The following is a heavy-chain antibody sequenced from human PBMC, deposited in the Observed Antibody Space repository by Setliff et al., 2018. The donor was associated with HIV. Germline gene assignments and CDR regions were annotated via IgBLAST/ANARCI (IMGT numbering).Heavy chain of an antibody. V-gene: IGHV4-59*08. CDR1: GGSTSTYH. Sequence: SETLSLTCSVSGGSTSTYHWSWIRQPPGKGLEWIGYIYKSGSTNYSPSLKSRVTISPGTSKNQFSLKLTSVTAADTAVYYCARLSDTAMASLDSWGQGILVTVSS. CDR3: ARLSDTAMASLDS. J-gene: IGHJ4*02. D-gene: IGHD5-18*01. CDR2: IYKSGST.